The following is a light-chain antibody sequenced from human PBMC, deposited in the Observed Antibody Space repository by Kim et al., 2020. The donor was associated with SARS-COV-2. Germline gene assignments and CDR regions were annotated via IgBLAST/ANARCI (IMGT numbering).Light chain of an antibody. CDR3: QQYGSSPRT. Sequence: PGESATLSCRASQSVGSNQLAWYQQKVGQSPRLLIYAASSRATGIPDRFSGSGSGTDITLTISRLEPEDFAVYYCQQYGSSPRTFGQGTKLEIK. V-gene: IGKV3-20*01. J-gene: IGKJ2*01. CDR2: AAS. CDR1: QSVGSNQ.